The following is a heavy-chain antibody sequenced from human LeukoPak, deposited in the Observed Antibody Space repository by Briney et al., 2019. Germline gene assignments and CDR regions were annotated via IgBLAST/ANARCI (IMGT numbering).Heavy chain of an antibody. V-gene: IGHV3-7*01. CDR3: ARVRSYYDPAIDY. D-gene: IGHD1-26*01. J-gene: IGHJ4*02. CDR2: IKQDRSEK. Sequence: GGSLRLSCAASGFTFSNYWMSWVRQAPGKGLEWVANIKQDRSEKYYVDSVKGRFTISRDNAKNSLYLQMNSLRAEDTAVYYCARVRSYYDPAIDYWGQGTLVTVSS. CDR1: GFTFSNYW.